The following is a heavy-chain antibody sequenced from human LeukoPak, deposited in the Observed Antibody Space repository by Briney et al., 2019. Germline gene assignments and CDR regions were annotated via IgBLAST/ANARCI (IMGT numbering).Heavy chain of an antibody. CDR3: ARLGVPAAIAN. D-gene: IGHD2-2*01. CDR2: CYYSGST. CDR1: GGSIISSGYF. Sequence: PSETLSLTCTVSGGSIISSGYFWGWIRQPPGKGLEWIGSCYYSGSTYYNPSLKSRITISVDTSKTKFSLKVFSVTAADTATYYCARLGVPAAIANWGQGTLLTVSS. V-gene: IGHV4-39*01. J-gene: IGHJ4*02.